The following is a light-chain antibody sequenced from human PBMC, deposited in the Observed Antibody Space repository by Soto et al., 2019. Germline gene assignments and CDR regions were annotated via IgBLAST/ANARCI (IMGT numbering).Light chain of an antibody. V-gene: IGKV3-11*01. J-gene: IGKJ4*01. CDR2: DAS. CDR3: QQRSNWLT. Sequence: EIVLTQSPATLSLSPGERATLSCRASQSVSIYLAWYQQKSGQAPRLLIYDASNRATGIPARFSGSGSGTDFTLNISSLEHEDFAVYYCQQRSNWLTFGGGTKVEIK. CDR1: QSVSIY.